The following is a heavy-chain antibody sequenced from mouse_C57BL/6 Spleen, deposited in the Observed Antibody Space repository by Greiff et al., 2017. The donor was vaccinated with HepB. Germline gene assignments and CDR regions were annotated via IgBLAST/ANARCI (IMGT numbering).Heavy chain of an antibody. Sequence: EVNLVESGEGLVKPGGSLKLSCAASGFTFSSYAMSWVRQTPEKRLEWVAYISSGGDYIYYADTVKGRFTISRDNARNTLYLQMSSLKSEDTAMYYCTRDRETPWYFDVWGTGTTVTVSS. CDR1: GFTFSSYA. CDR2: ISSGGDYI. V-gene: IGHV5-9-1*02. CDR3: TRDRETPWYFDV. J-gene: IGHJ1*03.